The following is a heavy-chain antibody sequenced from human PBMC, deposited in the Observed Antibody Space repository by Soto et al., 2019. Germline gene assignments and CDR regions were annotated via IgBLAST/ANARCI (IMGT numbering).Heavy chain of an antibody. CDR2: ISYDGSNK. CDR1: GFTFSSYG. J-gene: IGHJ6*02. CDR3: AKDRTLSSSWYAGPYYYGMDV. V-gene: IGHV3-30*18. Sequence: QVQLVESGGGVVQPGRSLRLSCAASGFTFSSYGMHWVRQAPGKGLEWVAVISYDGSNKYYADSVKGRFTISRDNSKNTLYLQMNSLRAEDTAVYYCAKDRTLSSSWYAGPYYYGMDVWGQGTTVTVSS. D-gene: IGHD6-13*01.